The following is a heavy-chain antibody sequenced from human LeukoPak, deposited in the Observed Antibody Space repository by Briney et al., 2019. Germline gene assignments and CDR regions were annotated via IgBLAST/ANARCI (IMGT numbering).Heavy chain of an antibody. V-gene: IGHV1-18*01. CDR2: ISAYSGNT. CDR1: GYTFTSYG. D-gene: IGHD6-13*01. CDR3: ARDVGSSWPFDY. Sequence: ASVKVSCKASGYTFTSYGISWVRQAPGQGLEWMGWISAYSGNTKYTQKFQGRVTMTTDTSTSTAYMELRSLRSDDTAVYYCARDVGSSWPFDYWGQGTLVTVSS. J-gene: IGHJ4*02.